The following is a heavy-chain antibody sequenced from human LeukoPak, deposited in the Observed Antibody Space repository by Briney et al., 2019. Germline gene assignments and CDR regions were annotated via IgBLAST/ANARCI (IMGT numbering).Heavy chain of an antibody. CDR1: GYTFTSYY. D-gene: IGHD6-13*01. CDR3: ARRIAAAGHFDY. Sequence: ASVKVSCKASGYTFTSYYLYWVRQAPGQGLEWMGRINPNSGGTNYAQKFQGRVTMTRDTSISTAYMELSSLRSDDTAVFYCARRIAAAGHFDYWGQGTLVTVYS. J-gene: IGHJ4*02. V-gene: IGHV1-2*06. CDR2: INPNSGGT.